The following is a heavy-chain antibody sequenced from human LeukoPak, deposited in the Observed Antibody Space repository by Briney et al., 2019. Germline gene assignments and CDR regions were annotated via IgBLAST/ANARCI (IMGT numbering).Heavy chain of an antibody. D-gene: IGHD3-10*01. CDR2: INSSAGTT. CDR1: GYTFTTYY. J-gene: IGHJ4*02. V-gene: IGHV1-46*01. CDR3: ATDRGYEEFRFDY. Sequence: AASVKVSCKASGYTFTTYYIHWVRQAPGQGLEWMGIINSSAGTTAYAQKFQGRVTMTRDTSTSTFYMELSSLRSEDTALYYCATDRGYEEFRFDYWGQGTLVTVSS.